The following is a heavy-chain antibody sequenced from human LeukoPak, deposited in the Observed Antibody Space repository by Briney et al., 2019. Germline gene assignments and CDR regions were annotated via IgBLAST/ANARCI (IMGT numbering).Heavy chain of an antibody. CDR3: ARDRDSTTIFGVVTREDCFDP. CDR2: IYTSGST. D-gene: IGHD3-3*01. V-gene: IGHV4-61*02. J-gene: IGHJ5*02. Sequence: SETLSLTCTVSGGSISSGSYYWNWIRPAVGQGLEWIGRIYTSGSTNYNPSLKSRVTISVDASKNQFSLKLDSVTAADTAMYYCARDRDSTTIFGVVTREDCFDPWGQGTLVTVSS. CDR1: GGSISSGSYY.